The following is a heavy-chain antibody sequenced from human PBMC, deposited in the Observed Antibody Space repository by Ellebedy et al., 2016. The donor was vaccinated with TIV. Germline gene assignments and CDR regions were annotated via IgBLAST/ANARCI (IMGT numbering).Heavy chain of an antibody. J-gene: IGHJ4*02. Sequence: MPSETLSLTCTVSGGSISSHYWSWIRQPPGKGLEWVGYMYYSDYSKYNPSLKNRVTISVDTSKNQFSLNLSSVTAADTAVYYCARLGSGGYWGQGTLVTVSS. CDR2: MYYSDYS. V-gene: IGHV4-59*08. D-gene: IGHD3-10*01. CDR3: ARLGSGGY. CDR1: GGSISSHY.